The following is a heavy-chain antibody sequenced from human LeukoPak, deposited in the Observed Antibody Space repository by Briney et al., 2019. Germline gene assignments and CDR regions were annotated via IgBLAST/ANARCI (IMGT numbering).Heavy chain of an antibody. CDR2: ISSSSSYI. Sequence: GGSLRLSCAASGFTFSSYSMNWVRQAPGKGLEWVSSISSSSSYIYYADSVKGRFTISRDNAKNSLYLQMNSQRAEDTAVYYCARPNGGDLDAFDIWGQGTMVTVSS. J-gene: IGHJ3*02. CDR3: ARPNGGDLDAFDI. V-gene: IGHV3-21*01. D-gene: IGHD2-21*02. CDR1: GFTFSSYS.